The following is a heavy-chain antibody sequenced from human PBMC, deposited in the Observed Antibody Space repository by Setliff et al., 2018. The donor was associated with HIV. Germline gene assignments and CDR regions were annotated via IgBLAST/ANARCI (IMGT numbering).Heavy chain of an antibody. CDR3: ARDEWGQWMVHWYFDL. V-gene: IGHV4-39*07. Sequence: SETLSLTCTVSGGSINIGKTFWGWIRQPPGKGLEWIGSIYYSGKTNYNPSLKSRVTISIDTSKNQFSLKLSSVTAADTAVYYCARDEWGQWMVHWYFDLWGRGTVVTVSS. J-gene: IGHJ2*01. D-gene: IGHD6-19*01. CDR1: GGSINIGKTF. CDR2: IYYSGKT.